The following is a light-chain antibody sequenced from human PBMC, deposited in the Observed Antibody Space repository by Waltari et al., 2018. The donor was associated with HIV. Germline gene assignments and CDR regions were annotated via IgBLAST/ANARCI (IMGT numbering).Light chain of an antibody. Sequence: ELVLTQSPGTLSLSPGERDTLSCRASQTVSSNYLAWYQQKPGQAPTLLIYGASSRATGIPDRFSGSGSGTDFTLTINRLEPEDFAVYYCQQYGSSPTFGPGTKVDIK. CDR2: GAS. CDR3: QQYGSSPT. J-gene: IGKJ3*01. V-gene: IGKV3-20*01. CDR1: QTVSSNY.